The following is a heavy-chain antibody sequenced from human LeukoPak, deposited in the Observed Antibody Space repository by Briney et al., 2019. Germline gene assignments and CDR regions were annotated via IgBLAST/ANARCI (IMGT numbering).Heavy chain of an antibody. CDR2: IYYSGST. D-gene: IGHD6-13*01. Sequence: PSETLSLTCTVSGGSISSGSYYWSWIRQPAGKGLEWIGYIYYSGSTNYNPSLKSRVTISVDTSKNQFSLKLSSVTAADTAVYYCARDYSSSWYYFDYWGQGTLVTVSS. CDR1: GGSISSGSYY. J-gene: IGHJ4*02. V-gene: IGHV4-61*10. CDR3: ARDYSSSWYYFDY.